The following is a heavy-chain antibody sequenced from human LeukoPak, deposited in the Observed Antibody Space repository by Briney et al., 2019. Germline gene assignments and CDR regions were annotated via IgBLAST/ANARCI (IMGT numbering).Heavy chain of an antibody. CDR2: IYPGYSDI. D-gene: IGHD3-10*01. CDR3: ARLRYYYGSGSYYSGFDY. J-gene: IGHJ4*02. Sequence: GESLKISCKGSGHSFTSYCIGWVRQMTGKGLEWLGIIYPGYSDIRYSPYFHGQVTISAEKSISTAYLQWSSLEASDTAMYYCARLRYYYGSGSYYSGFDYWGQGTLVTVSS. CDR1: GHSFTSYC. V-gene: IGHV5-51*01.